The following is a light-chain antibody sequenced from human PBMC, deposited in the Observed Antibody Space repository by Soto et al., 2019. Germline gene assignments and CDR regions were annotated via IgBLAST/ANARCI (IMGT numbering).Light chain of an antibody. CDR3: CSFAGSSTYV. Sequence: QSALTQPASVSGSPGQSITITCTGTSSDVGSYNLVSWYQHDPGKAPKVMIYEVDKRPSGVSIRFSGSKSGDTASLTISGLQAEDEADYYCCSFAGSSTYVFGTGTKLTVL. CDR2: EVD. J-gene: IGLJ1*01. V-gene: IGLV2-23*02. CDR1: SSDVGSYNL.